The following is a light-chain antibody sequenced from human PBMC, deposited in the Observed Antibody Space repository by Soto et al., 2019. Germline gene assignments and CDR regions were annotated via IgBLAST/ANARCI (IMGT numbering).Light chain of an antibody. CDR2: GAS. V-gene: IGKV3-20*01. J-gene: IGKJ3*01. Sequence: EIVLTQSPGTLSLSPGARATLSCRASQTINYSYLAWYQQKPGQAPRLLIYGASSRATGIPDRFSGRGSGTDFTLTISRLEPEDFAVYYCHQYGASPFPFGPGTKVDIK. CDR1: QTINYSY. CDR3: HQYGASPFP.